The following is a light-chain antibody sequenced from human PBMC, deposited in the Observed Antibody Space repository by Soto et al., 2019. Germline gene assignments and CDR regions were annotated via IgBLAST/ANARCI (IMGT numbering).Light chain of an antibody. CDR1: SSDVGIYNY. CDR2: EVS. CDR3: SSHTSSSTRV. Sequence: QSVLTQPASVCGSPGQSIAISCTGSSSDVGIYNYVSWYQQHPGKVPKLLIYEVSNRPSGVSNRFSGSKSGNTASLTISGLHADDEADYYCSSHTSSSTRVFGTGTKVTV. V-gene: IGLV2-14*01. J-gene: IGLJ1*01.